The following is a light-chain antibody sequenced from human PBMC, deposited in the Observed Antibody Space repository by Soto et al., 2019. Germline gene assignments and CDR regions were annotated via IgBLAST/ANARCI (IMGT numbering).Light chain of an antibody. J-gene: IGKJ3*01. CDR3: QQFFT. Sequence: AIQLTQSPSSLSASVGDRVTITCWASQGISSALAWYQQKPGKAPKLLIYDASSLESGVPSRFSGSGSGTDFTLTISSLQPEDFATYYCQQFFTFGPGTKVDIK. V-gene: IGKV1-13*02. CDR2: DAS. CDR1: QGISSA.